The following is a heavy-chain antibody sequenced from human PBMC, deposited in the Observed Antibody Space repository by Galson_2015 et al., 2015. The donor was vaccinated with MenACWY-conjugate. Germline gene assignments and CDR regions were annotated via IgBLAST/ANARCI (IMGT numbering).Heavy chain of an antibody. CDR1: GFTFGNYA. J-gene: IGHJ5*01. CDR2: ISGSGGST. Sequence: SLRLSCAASGFTFGNYAMTWVRQAPGKGLDWVSAISGSGGSTFYADSVKGRFTISRDNSKNTLYLQMNSLRAEDTAVYYCAKGGQQLVWAPVSDSWGQGTLVTVSS. V-gene: IGHV3-23*01. D-gene: IGHD6-13*01. CDR3: AKGGQQLVWAPVSDS.